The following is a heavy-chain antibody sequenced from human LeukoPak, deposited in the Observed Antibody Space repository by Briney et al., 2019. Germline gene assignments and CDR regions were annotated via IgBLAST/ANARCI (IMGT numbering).Heavy chain of an antibody. D-gene: IGHD3-10*01. Sequence: GGSLRLSCAASGFTFSSYAMSWVRQAPGKGLEWVSAISGSGGSTYYADSVKGRFTIPRDNSKNTLYLQMNSLRAEDTAVYYCAKAETLLWFGELFYWGQGTLVTVSS. V-gene: IGHV3-23*01. J-gene: IGHJ4*02. CDR2: ISGSGGST. CDR3: AKAETLLWFGELFY. CDR1: GFTFSSYA.